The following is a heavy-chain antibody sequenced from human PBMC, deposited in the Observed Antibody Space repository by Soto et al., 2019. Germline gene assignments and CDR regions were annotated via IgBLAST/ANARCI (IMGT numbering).Heavy chain of an antibody. CDR2: IVVGSGNT. V-gene: IGHV1-58*02. J-gene: IGHJ6*02. CDR3: AAEGIVGYYYYYYGMDV. CDR1: GYSFTSYA. Sequence: ASVKVSCKASGYSFTSYAMQWVRQARGQRLEWIGWIVVGSGNTNYAQKFQERVTITRDMSTSTAYMELSSLRSEDTAVYYCAAEGIVGYYYYYYGMDVWGQGTTVTVSS. D-gene: IGHD1-26*01.